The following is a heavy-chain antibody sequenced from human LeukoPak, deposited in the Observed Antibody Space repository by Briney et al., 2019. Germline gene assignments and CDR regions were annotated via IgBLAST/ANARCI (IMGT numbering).Heavy chain of an antibody. CDR3: ARLRDSSGYYSRV. CDR2: IYYGGNT. V-gene: IGHV4-39*01. D-gene: IGHD3-22*01. J-gene: IGHJ4*02. CDR1: GGXXXSSGYY. Sequence: CTXXGGXXXSSGYYWGWIRQPPGKGLEGIGNIYYGGNTYYNPALKSRLTISVDTSKNQFSLKLTSVTAADTAVYYSARLRDSSGYYSRVWGQGTLVTVSS.